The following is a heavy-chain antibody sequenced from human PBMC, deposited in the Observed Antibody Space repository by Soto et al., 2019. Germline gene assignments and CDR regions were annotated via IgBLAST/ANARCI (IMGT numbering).Heavy chain of an antibody. J-gene: IGHJ4*02. CDR3: AKEFTAAAFDY. D-gene: IGHD6-13*01. CDR1: GYTFTSYA. Sequence: GTSVKVSCKASGYTFTSYAIHWVRQAPGQRLEWMGWINAGNGNTKYSQNFQGRVTITRDTSASTAYMELSSLRSEDTAVYYCAKEFTAAAFDYWGQGALVTVSS. V-gene: IGHV1-3*01. CDR2: INAGNGNT.